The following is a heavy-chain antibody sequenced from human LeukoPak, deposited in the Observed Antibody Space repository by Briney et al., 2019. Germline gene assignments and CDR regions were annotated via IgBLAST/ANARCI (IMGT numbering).Heavy chain of an antibody. D-gene: IGHD5-18*01. Sequence: PGGSLRLSCAASGFTFSSYGMHWVRQAPGKGLEWVAVISYDGSKKYYADSVKGRFTISRDNSKNTLYLQMNSLRAEDTAVYYCAKAPRGYSYGAYWGQGTLVTVSS. CDR1: GFTFSSYG. J-gene: IGHJ4*02. CDR2: ISYDGSKK. CDR3: AKAPRGYSYGAY. V-gene: IGHV3-30*18.